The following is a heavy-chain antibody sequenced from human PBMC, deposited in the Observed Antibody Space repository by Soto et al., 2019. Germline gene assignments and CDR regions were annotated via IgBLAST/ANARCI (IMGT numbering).Heavy chain of an antibody. Sequence: QVQLVQSGAEVKKPGSSVKVSCKASGGTFSSYTISWVRQAPGQGLEWMGRIIPILGIANYAQKFQGRVTITADKSTSTAYMELSSLRSEDTAVYYCARAGDSSSLFYYCMDVWGKGTTVTVSS. J-gene: IGHJ6*03. CDR3: ARAGDSSSLFYYCMDV. CDR2: IIPILGIA. CDR1: GGTFSSYT. D-gene: IGHD6-13*01. V-gene: IGHV1-69*02.